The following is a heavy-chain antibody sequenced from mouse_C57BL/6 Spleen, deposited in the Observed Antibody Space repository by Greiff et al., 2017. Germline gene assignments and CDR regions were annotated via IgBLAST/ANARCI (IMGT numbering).Heavy chain of an antibody. CDR3: ASTRGDYYAMDY. Sequence: QVQLQQSGAELARPGASVKMSCKASGYTFTSYTMHWVKQRPGQGLEWIGYINPSSGYTKYIQKFKDKATLTADKSSSTAYMQLSSLTSEDSAVYYCASTRGDYYAMDYWGQGTSVTVSS. CDR2: INPSSGYT. CDR1: GYTFTSYT. V-gene: IGHV1-4*01. J-gene: IGHJ4*01. D-gene: IGHD3-3*01.